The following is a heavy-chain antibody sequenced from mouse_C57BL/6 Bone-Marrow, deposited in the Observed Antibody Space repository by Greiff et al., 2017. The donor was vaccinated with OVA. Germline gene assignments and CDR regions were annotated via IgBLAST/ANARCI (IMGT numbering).Heavy chain of an antibody. V-gene: IGHV1-55*01. CDR1: GYTFTSYW. CDR3: ARPYDGFYWYFDV. J-gene: IGHJ1*03. CDR2: IYPGSGST. D-gene: IGHD2-3*01. Sequence: VQLQQPGAELVKPGASVKMSCKASGYTFTSYWITWVKPRPGQGLEWIGDIYPGSGSTNYNEKFKSKATLTVDTSSSTAYLQLSSLTSEDSAVYYCARPYDGFYWYFDVWGTGTTVTVSS.